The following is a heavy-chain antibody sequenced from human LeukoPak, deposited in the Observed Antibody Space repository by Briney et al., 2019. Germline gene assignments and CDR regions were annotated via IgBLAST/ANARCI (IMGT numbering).Heavy chain of an antibody. D-gene: IGHD6-6*01. Sequence: GASVKVSCKASGYTFTSYGISWVRQAPGQGLEWMGWISAYNGNTNYAQKLQGRVTMTTDTSTSTAYMELRSLRSDDTAVYYCARAGWQWLGSSSTQLEYFQHWGQGTLVTVSS. J-gene: IGHJ1*01. CDR2: ISAYNGNT. V-gene: IGHV1-18*01. CDR1: GYTFTSYG. CDR3: ARAGWQWLGSSSTQLEYFQH.